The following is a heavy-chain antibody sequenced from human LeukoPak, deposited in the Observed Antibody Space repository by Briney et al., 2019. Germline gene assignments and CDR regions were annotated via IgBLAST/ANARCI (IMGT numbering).Heavy chain of an antibody. V-gene: IGHV4-34*01. D-gene: IGHD3-10*01. CDR3: ARGPIGSYYYYGMDV. J-gene: IGHJ6*02. Sequence: SETLSLTCAVYGGSCSGYYWSWIRQRPGKGLEWIGEINHSGSTNYNPSLKSRVTISVDTSKNQFSLKLSSVTAADTAVYYCARGPIGSYYYYGMDVWGQGTTVTVSS. CDR2: INHSGST. CDR1: GGSCSGYY.